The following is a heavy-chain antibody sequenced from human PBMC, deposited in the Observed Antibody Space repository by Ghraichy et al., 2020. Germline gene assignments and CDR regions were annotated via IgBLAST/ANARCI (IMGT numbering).Heavy chain of an antibody. V-gene: IGHV4-39*01. CDR2: IYYSGHT. CDR3: AKTLGPRGYNWFDP. Sequence: SETLSLTCTVSNDSISSPSNYWAWIRQPPEKGLKWIGSIYYSGHTYYNPSLKSRVTISFDTSKSQISLKLTSVTATDTAVYYCAKTLGPRGYNWFDPWGQGTLVTVSS. J-gene: IGHJ5*02. CDR1: NDSISSPSNY. D-gene: IGHD3-10*01.